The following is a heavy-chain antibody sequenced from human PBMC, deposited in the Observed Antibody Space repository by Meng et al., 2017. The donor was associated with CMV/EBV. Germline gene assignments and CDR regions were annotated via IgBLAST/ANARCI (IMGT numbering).Heavy chain of an antibody. V-gene: IGHV1-2*02. D-gene: IGHD3-22*01. J-gene: IGHJ4*02. CDR2: INPNSGGT. CDR1: GYTFTGYY. Sequence: ASVKVSCKASGYTFTGYYMHWVRQAPGQGLEWMGWINPNSGGTNYAQKFQGRVTMTRDTSISTAYMELSRLRSDDTAVYYCARDLQRYDSRGYYYWGQGTLVTVSS. CDR3: ARDLQRYDSRGYYY.